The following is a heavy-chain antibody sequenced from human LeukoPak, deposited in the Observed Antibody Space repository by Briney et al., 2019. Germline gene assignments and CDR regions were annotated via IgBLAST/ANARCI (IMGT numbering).Heavy chain of an antibody. CDR2: IIPIFGKA. CDR3: ASPGSTYQLPTHFDY. J-gene: IGHJ4*02. D-gene: IGHD2-2*01. V-gene: IGHV1-69*05. CDR1: GCTFSSYA. Sequence: SVKVSCKASGCTFSSYAISWVRQAPGQGLEWMGGIIPIFGKANYAQKFQGRVTITTDESTSTAYMELSSLRSEDTAVYYCASPGSTYQLPTHFDYWGQGTLVTVSS.